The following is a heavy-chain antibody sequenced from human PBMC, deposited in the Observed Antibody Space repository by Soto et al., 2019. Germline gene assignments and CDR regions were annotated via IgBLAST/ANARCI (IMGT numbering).Heavy chain of an antibody. CDR2: IYHSGST. D-gene: IGHD3-22*01. J-gene: IGHJ4*02. Sequence: SETLSLTCAVSGGSISSGGYSWSWIRQPPGKGLEWIGYIYHSGSTYYNPSLKSRVTISVDRSKNQFSLKLSSVTAADTAVYYCARGRGGDSSGYYYFLIDYWGQGTLVTVS. V-gene: IGHV4-30-2*01. CDR3: ARGRGGDSSGYYYFLIDY. CDR1: GGSISSGGYS.